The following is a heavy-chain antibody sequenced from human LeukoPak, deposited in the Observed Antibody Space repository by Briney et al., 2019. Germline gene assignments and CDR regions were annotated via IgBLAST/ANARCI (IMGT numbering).Heavy chain of an antibody. CDR3: ARGRNPTGIFDY. Sequence: ASVKVSCKASGYTFTSYDINWVRQATGQGLEWMGWMNPNSGNTGYAQKFQGRVTTTRNTSISTAYMELSSLRSEDTAVYYCARGRNPTGIFDYWGQGTLVTVSS. D-gene: IGHD1-14*01. CDR1: GYTFTSYD. CDR2: MNPNSGNT. J-gene: IGHJ4*02. V-gene: IGHV1-8*01.